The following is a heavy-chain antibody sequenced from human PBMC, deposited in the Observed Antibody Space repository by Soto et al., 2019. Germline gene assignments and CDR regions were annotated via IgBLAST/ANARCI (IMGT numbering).Heavy chain of an antibody. CDR3: ARGGRVIRYFDWQAGDGMDV. CDR1: GGTFSSYA. J-gene: IGHJ6*02. CDR2: IIPIFGTA. V-gene: IGHV1-69*01. D-gene: IGHD3-9*01. Sequence: QVQLVQSGAEVKKPGSSVKVSCKASGGTFSSYAISWVRQAPGQGLEWMGGIIPIFGTANYAQKFQGRVTITADESTSTAYMELSSLRSEDTAVYYCARGGRVIRYFDWQAGDGMDVWGQRTTVTVSS.